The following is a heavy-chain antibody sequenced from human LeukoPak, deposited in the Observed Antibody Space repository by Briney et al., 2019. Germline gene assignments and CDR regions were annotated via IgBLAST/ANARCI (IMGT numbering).Heavy chain of an antibody. CDR3: TRIPSSTSSWYYFDY. CDR1: GFTFSSYG. V-gene: IGHV3-33*01. J-gene: IGHJ4*02. Sequence: GGSLRLSCAVSGFTFSSYGMHWVRQAPGKGLEWVAVIWYDGSNKYYADSVKGRFTISRDNSKNTLYLQMNSLRAEDTAVYYCTRIPSSTSSWYYFDYWGQGTLVTVSS. CDR2: IWYDGSNK. D-gene: IGHD6-13*01.